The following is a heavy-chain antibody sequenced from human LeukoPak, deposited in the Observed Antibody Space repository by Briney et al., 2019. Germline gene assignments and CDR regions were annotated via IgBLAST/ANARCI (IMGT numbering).Heavy chain of an antibody. Sequence: GGSLRLSCAASGFTFSSYAMSWVRQAPGKGLEWVSAISGSGGSTHYADSVKGRFTISRDNSKNTLYLQMNSLRAEDTAVYYCAKGTVVVPAARLYFDYWGQGTLVTVSS. CDR2: ISGSGGST. D-gene: IGHD2-2*01. V-gene: IGHV3-23*01. CDR3: AKGTVVVPAARLYFDY. J-gene: IGHJ4*02. CDR1: GFTFSSYA.